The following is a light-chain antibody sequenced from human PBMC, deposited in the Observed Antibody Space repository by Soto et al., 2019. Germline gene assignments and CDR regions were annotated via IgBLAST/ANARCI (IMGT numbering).Light chain of an antibody. J-gene: IGKJ1*01. V-gene: IGKV1-5*01. Sequence: IQMTQSPSTLSPSVGDRGTLTCRASQSICSWLAWYQQKPGNAPKLRIYDASNLESGVPSRLSGGGSGTEFSLTISSMQPDDFATYYCQQYNYFWAFGQGTKVDI. CDR2: DAS. CDR1: QSICSW. CDR3: QQYNYFWA.